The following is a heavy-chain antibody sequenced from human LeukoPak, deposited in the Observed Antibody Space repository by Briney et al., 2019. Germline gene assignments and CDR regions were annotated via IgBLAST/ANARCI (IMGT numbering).Heavy chain of an antibody. V-gene: IGHV3-23*01. CDR2: ISGSGGST. CDR3: ASIAAAAPEVDFDY. CDR1: GFTFRSYA. J-gene: IGHJ4*02. D-gene: IGHD6-13*01. Sequence: GGSLRLSCAASGFTFRSYAMSWVRQAPGKGLEWVSSISGSGGSTYYADSVKGRFTISRDNAKNSLYLQMNSLRAEDAAVYYCASIAAAAPEVDFDYWGQGTLVTVSS.